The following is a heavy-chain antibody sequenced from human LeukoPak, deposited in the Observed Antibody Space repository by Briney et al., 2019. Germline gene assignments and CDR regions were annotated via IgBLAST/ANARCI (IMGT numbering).Heavy chain of an antibody. D-gene: IGHD5-18*01. CDR1: GFTFSNYG. CDR2: IRYDGVDK. Sequence: PGGSLRLSCTASGFTFSNYGLHWVRQAPGKGLQWVAFIRYDGVDKYYADSVKGRYTISRDNSKNTLYLQMNSLRAEDTAIYYCTKGSRGWEYGYHDYWGQGTLVTVSS. J-gene: IGHJ4*02. V-gene: IGHV3-30*02. CDR3: TKGSRGWEYGYHDY.